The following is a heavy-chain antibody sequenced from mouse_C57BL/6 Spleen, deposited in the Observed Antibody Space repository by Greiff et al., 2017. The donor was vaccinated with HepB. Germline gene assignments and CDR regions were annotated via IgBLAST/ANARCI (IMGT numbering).Heavy chain of an antibody. D-gene: IGHD2-3*01. Sequence: DVKLQESGPGLVKPSQSLSLTCSVTGYSITSGYYWNWIRQFPGNKLEWMGYISYDGSNNYNPSLKNRISITRDTSKNQFFLKLNSVTTEDTATYYCARPYDGGAMDYWGQGTSVTVSS. CDR3: ARPYDGGAMDY. J-gene: IGHJ4*01. CDR1: GYSITSGYY. V-gene: IGHV3-6*01. CDR2: ISYDGSN.